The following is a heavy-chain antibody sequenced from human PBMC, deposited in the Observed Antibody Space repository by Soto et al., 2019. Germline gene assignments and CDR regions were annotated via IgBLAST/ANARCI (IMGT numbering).Heavy chain of an antibody. J-gene: IGHJ4*02. Sequence: GESLKISCAASGFTFSSYSMNWVRQAPGKGLEWVSYISSSSSTIYYADSVKGRFTISRDNAKNSLYLQMNSLRDEDTAVYYCARGGGLAYCGGDCYSYWGQGTLVTVSS. V-gene: IGHV3-48*02. CDR2: ISSSSSTI. D-gene: IGHD2-21*02. CDR1: GFTFSSYS. CDR3: ARGGGLAYCGGDCYSY.